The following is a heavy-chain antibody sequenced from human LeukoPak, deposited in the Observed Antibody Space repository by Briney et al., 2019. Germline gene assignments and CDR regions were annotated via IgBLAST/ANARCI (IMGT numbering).Heavy chain of an antibody. D-gene: IGHD3-22*01. J-gene: IGHJ2*01. CDR1: GGTFSSYA. CDR3: ARGRTYYYDSSGYSGWYFDL. V-gene: IGHV1-69*10. CDR2: INPILGTT. Sequence: ASVKVSCKASGGTFSSYAISWVRQPPGQGLEWMGGINPILGTTNYAQKFQGRVTITADKPTSTAYMELSSLRSEDTAVYYCARGRTYYYDSSGYSGWYFDLWGRGTLVTVSS.